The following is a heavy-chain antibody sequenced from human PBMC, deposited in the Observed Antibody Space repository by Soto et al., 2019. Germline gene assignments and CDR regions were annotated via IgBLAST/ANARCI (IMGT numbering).Heavy chain of an antibody. Sequence: PGGSLILSCAASGFMFISFGMHWVRQAPGKGLEWVAMISFDGSNKFYADSVKGRLTISRDNSKNTLFLQMNSLRDEDTAVYYCAKVPLSGSYNWFDSWGQGTLVTVSS. V-gene: IGHV3-30*18. CDR2: ISFDGSNK. J-gene: IGHJ5*01. CDR1: GFMFISFG. D-gene: IGHD6-13*01. CDR3: AKVPLSGSYNWFDS.